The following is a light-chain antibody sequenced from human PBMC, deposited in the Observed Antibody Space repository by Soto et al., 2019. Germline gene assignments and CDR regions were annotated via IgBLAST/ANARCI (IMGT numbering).Light chain of an antibody. CDR1: SSHVGGHNY. CDR3: CSYAGSYTYV. Sequence: SLLTPPRSVSESPGQSVTISCTRTSSHVGGHNYVSWYQQHPGKAPKLMIYDVTKRPSGVPDRFSGSKSANTASLTISGLQAEDEADYYCCSYAGSYTYVFGSGTKVTVL. J-gene: IGLJ1*01. CDR2: DVT. V-gene: IGLV2-11*01.